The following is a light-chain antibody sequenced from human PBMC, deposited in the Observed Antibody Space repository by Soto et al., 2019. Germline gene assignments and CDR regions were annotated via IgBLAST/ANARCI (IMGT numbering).Light chain of an antibody. CDR2: KAS. Sequence: DNKMTQSPSTLSGTKGDRATITCRASQTISSRLAWYQQKPGKAPKLLIYKASTLESGVPSRFSGSGSGTEFTLTISSLQPDDFATYYCQQYNSYPWTFGQGTKVDIK. CDR3: QQYNSYPWT. J-gene: IGKJ1*01. V-gene: IGKV1-5*03. CDR1: QTISSR.